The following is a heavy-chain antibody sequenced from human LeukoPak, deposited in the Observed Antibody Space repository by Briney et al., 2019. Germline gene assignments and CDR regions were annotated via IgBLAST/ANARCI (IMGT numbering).Heavy chain of an antibody. CDR2: IIPIFGTA. V-gene: IGHV1-69*13. D-gene: IGHD2-21*02. CDR3: ASGPPYCGGDCYMGDY. CDR1: GGTFTSCA. Sequence: ASVKVSCKASGGTFTSCAISRVRQAPGQGLEWMGGIIPIFGTANYAQKFQGRVTITADESTSTAYMELSSLRSEDTAVYYCASGPPYCGGDCYMGDYWGQGTLVTVSS. J-gene: IGHJ4*02.